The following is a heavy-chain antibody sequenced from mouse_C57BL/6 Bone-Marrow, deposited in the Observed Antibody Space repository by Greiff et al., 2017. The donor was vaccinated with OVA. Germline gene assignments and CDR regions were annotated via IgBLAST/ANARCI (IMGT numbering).Heavy chain of an antibody. J-gene: IGHJ4*01. CDR1: GFTFSDYG. D-gene: IGHD4-1*01. CDR2: ISSGSSTI. CDR3: ARSELGRGVDY. Sequence: EVQLMESGRGLVKPGRSLSISCAASGFTFSDYGMHWVRQAPEKGLEWVAYISSGSSTIYYADTVKGRFTIYRDNAKNTLFLQMTSLRSEDTAMYYCARSELGRGVDYWGQGTSVTVSS. V-gene: IGHV5-17*01.